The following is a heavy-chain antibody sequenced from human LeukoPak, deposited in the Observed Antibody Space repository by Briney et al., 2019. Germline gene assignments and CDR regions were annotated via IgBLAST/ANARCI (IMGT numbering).Heavy chain of an antibody. CDR3: ARGDSGRGKEYYYGADV. CDR1: GFSLSEFF. J-gene: IGHJ6*02. Sequence: PGGSLRLSCAASGFSLSEFFMDWVRQAPGKGLECLGRDRHKFRSYSTEYAASVKGRFTISRDDSQNSVILQMSSLRTKDTAVYYCARGDSGRGKEYYYGADVWGQGTTVTVSS. V-gene: IGHV3-72*01. D-gene: IGHD2-15*01. CDR2: DRHKFRSYST.